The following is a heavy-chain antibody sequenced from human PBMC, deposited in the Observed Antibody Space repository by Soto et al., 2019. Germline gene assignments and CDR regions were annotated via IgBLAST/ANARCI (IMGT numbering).Heavy chain of an antibody. CDR1: GLTVSNYA. CDR2: MSGSSSTT. J-gene: IGHJ4*02. CDR3: AKNQERELPRVIDF. V-gene: IGHV3-23*01. D-gene: IGHD1-7*01. Sequence: GGSLRLACATSGLTVSNYAMSWVRQAPGGGLEWVASMSGSSSTTYYADSVRGRFTISRDRSKNTLYLQMSSLRAEDTALYYCAKNQERELPRVIDFWGQGTLVTVSS.